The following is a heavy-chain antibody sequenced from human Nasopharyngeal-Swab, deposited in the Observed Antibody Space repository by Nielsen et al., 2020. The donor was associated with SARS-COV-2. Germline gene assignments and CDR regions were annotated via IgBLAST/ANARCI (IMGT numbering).Heavy chain of an antibody. V-gene: IGHV3-13*01. CDR2: IGTAGDT. J-gene: IGHJ3*02. D-gene: IGHD3-16*01. CDR1: GFTFSRFD. CDR3: GRGGKLGALDI. Sequence: GESLKISCAASGFTFSRFDMHWVRQVMGKGLEWVSAIGTAGDTYYPRSMKGRFTISRGDAENILYLQMNSLRAEDTAVYYCGRGGKLGALDIWGQGTMVTVSS.